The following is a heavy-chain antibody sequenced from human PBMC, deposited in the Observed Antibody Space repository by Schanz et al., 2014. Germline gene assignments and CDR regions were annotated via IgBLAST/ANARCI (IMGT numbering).Heavy chain of an antibody. CDR2: ISGSGGST. CDR3: ARIGGSVVDY. Sequence: EVQLLESGGGLIQPGGSLRLSCAASGFMFSSYGMHWVRQAPGKGLEWVSAISGSGGSTYYADSVKGRFTISRDNSKNTLYLQMNSLRAEDTAVYYCARIGGSVVDYWAQGTLVTVSS. CDR1: GFMFSSYG. D-gene: IGHD3-10*01. V-gene: IGHV3-23*01. J-gene: IGHJ4*02.